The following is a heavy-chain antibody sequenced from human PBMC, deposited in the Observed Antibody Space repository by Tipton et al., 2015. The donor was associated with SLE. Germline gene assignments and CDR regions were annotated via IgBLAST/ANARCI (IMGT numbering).Heavy chain of an antibody. V-gene: IGHV3-11*03. CDR3: ARGYSRSWYDY. CDR2: ISSSSSYT. Sequence: SLRLSCTASGFTFGEYAMSWFRQAPGKGLEWVSYISSSSSYTNYADSVKGRFTISRDNAKNSLYLQMNSLRAEDTAVYYCARGYSRSWYDYWGQGTLVTVSS. J-gene: IGHJ4*02. D-gene: IGHD6-13*01. CDR1: GFTFGEYA.